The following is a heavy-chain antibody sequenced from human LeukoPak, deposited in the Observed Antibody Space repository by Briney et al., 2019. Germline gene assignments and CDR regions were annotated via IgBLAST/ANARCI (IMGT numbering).Heavy chain of an antibody. CDR2: ISSSGSTI. D-gene: IGHD3-16*02. Sequence: GGSLRLSCAASGFTFSSYEMNWVRQAPGKGLEWVSYISSSGSTIYYADSVKGRFTISRDNAKNSLYLQMNSLRAEDTAVYYCARLPVFYDYVWGSYRGFDYWGQGTLVTVSS. J-gene: IGHJ4*02. CDR3: ARLPVFYDYVWGSYRGFDY. CDR1: GFTFSSYE. V-gene: IGHV3-48*03.